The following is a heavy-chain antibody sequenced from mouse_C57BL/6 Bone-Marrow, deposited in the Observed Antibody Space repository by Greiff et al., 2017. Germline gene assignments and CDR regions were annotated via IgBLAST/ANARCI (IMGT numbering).Heavy chain of an antibody. J-gene: IGHJ4*01. V-gene: IGHV1-42*01. Sequence: EVQLQQPGPELVKPGASVKISCKASGYSFTGSCMNWVKQSPGKSLEWIGEINPSTGGTTYKQKFKAKATLTVDKSSSTAYMQLKSLTSEDSAVYYCARGVWYAMDYGGQGTAATVSS. CDR1: GYSFTGSC. CDR3: ARGVWYAMDY. CDR2: INPSTGGT.